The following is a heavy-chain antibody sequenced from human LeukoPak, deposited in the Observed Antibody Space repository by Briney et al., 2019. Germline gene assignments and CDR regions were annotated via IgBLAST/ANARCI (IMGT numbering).Heavy chain of an antibody. D-gene: IGHD6-6*01. CDR1: GFTFSNYA. J-gene: IGHJ6*03. Sequence: QPGGPLRPSCAASGFTFSNYAMSWFLQAPGRGREGLSSIIYGGGGTYYDDSVRGRFTISRDKSKNKRYLQMNTLGAEDTSLYYCAKGGGTSSSYNMDVWRKGTKVSVCS. CDR3: AKGGGTSSSYNMDV. CDR2: IIYGGGGT. V-gene: IGHV3-23*01.